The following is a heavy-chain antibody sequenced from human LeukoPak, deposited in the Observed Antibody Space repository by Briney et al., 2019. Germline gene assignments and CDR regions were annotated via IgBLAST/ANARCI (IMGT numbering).Heavy chain of an antibody. V-gene: IGHV3-7*01. D-gene: IGHD3-10*01. Sequence: GGSLRLSCAASGFTFSSYWMSWVRQAPGKGLEWVANIKQDGSEKYYVDSVKGRFTISRDNAKNSLYLQMNSLRAEDTAVYYCARSSKLWFGELDAFDIRGQGTMVTVSS. CDR1: GFTFSSYW. CDR2: IKQDGSEK. CDR3: ARSSKLWFGELDAFDI. J-gene: IGHJ3*02.